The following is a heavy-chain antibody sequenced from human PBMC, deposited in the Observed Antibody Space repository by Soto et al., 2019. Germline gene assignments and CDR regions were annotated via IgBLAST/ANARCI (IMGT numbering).Heavy chain of an antibody. J-gene: IGHJ6*02. V-gene: IGHV3-33*05. CDR3: ARATNYYYGMDV. CDR1: GVTFISYG. D-gene: IGHD1-1*01. Sequence: GGSLRLSCAASGVTFISYGMHWVRQTPGKGLQWVAFISYDGSDRYYEDSVKGRFTISRGNSKNTLYLQINSLRAEDTALYYCARATNYYYGMDVWGQGTTVTVSS. CDR2: ISYDGSDR.